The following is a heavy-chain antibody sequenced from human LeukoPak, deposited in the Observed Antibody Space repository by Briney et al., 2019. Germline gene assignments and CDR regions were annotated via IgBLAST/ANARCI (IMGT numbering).Heavy chain of an antibody. Sequence: PGGSLRLSCAASGFTFSSYSMNWVRQAPGKGLEWVSSISSSSGYIYYADSVKGRFTISRDNAKNSLYLQMNSLRAEDTAVYYCARAKVVVAATFDYWGQGTLVTVSS. J-gene: IGHJ4*02. CDR2: ISSSSGYI. V-gene: IGHV3-21*01. CDR3: ARAKVVVAATFDY. D-gene: IGHD2-15*01. CDR1: GFTFSSYS.